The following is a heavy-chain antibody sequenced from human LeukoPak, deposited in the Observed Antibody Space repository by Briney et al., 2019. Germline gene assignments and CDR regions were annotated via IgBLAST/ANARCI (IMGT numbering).Heavy chain of an antibody. CDR3: AKETGITKGAIDI. D-gene: IGHD1-7*01. CDR2: ISGSGDNT. V-gene: IGHV3-23*01. CDR1: GFTLSSYA. J-gene: IGHJ3*02. Sequence: QSGGSLRLSCAASGFTLSSYAMTWVRQAPGKGLEWVAEISGSGDNTNYADSVKGRFTISRDNSKNTVYLQMNSLRADDTAVYYCAKETGITKGAIDIWGQGTMVTVSS.